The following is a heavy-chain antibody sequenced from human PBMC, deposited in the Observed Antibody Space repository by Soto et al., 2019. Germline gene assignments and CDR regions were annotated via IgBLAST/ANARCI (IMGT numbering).Heavy chain of an antibody. CDR1: GYTFTSYA. CDR3: ARDSGYCNGGSCYYFDY. V-gene: IGHV1-3*01. Sequence: ASVKVSCKASGYTFTSYAMHWVRQAPGQRLEWMGWINAGNGNTKYSQKFQGRVTITRDTSASTAYMELSSLRSDDTAVYYCARDSGYCNGGSCYYFDYWGQGTLVTVSS. D-gene: IGHD2-15*01. CDR2: INAGNGNT. J-gene: IGHJ4*02.